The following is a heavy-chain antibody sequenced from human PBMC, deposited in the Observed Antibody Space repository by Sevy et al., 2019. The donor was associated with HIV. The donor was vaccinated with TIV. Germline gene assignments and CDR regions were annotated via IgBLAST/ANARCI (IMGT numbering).Heavy chain of an antibody. Sequence: ASVKVSCKASGYTFTSYGISLVRQAPGQGLEWMGWISAYNGNTNYAQKLQGRVTMTTDTSTSTANMELRSLRSDDTAVYYCARGNMGSSHARYYYYMDVWGKWTTVTVSS. D-gene: IGHD6-13*01. V-gene: IGHV1-18*04. CDR1: GYTFTSYG. CDR2: ISAYNGNT. CDR3: ARGNMGSSHARYYYYMDV. J-gene: IGHJ6*03.